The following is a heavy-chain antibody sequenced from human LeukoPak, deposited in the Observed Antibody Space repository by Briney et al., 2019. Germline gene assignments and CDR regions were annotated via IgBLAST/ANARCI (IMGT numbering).Heavy chain of an antibody. CDR3: ARTTRIDLYFDY. V-gene: IGHV4-39*07. CDR2: IYYSGST. Sequence: PSETLSLTCTVSGGSISSSSYYWGWLRQPPGKGLEWIGSIYYSGSTYYNPSLKSRVTISVDTSKNQFSLKLSSVTAADTAVYYCARTTRIDLYFDYWGQGTLVTVSS. D-gene: IGHD1-1*01. J-gene: IGHJ4*02. CDR1: GGSISSSSYY.